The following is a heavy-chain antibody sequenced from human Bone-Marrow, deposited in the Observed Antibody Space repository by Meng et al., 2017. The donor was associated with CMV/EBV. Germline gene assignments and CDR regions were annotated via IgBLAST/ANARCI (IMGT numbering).Heavy chain of an antibody. V-gene: IGHV3-30*02. Sequence: GGSLRLSCAASGFTFNNYGMHWVRQAPGKGLEWVAFIRYDGSNKYYVESVKGRFSISRANSKHTLDLQMYSLRAEDTAVYYCAKDLGGGIVVKPGATGYYYGMDVWGQGTTVTVSS. CDR3: AKDLGGGIVVKPGATGYYYGMDV. J-gene: IGHJ6*02. CDR2: IRYDGSNK. D-gene: IGHD2-2*01. CDR1: GFTFNNYG.